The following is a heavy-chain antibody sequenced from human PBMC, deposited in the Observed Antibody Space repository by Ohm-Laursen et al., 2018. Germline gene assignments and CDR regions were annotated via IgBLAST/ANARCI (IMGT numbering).Heavy chain of an antibody. CDR1: GGSISSYY. Sequence: PGTLSLTCTVSGGSISSYYWSWIRQPPGKGLEWIGYIYYSGSTNYNPSLKSRVTISVDTSKNQFSLKLSSVTAADTAVYYCARGGPYDSSGYAFDIWGQGTMVTVSS. V-gene: IGHV4-59*08. CDR3: ARGGPYDSSGYAFDI. D-gene: IGHD3-22*01. CDR2: IYYSGST. J-gene: IGHJ3*02.